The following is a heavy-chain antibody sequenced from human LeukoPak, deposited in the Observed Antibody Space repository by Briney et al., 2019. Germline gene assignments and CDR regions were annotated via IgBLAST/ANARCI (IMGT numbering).Heavy chain of an antibody. D-gene: IGHD1-7*01. CDR1: GFTFSSYG. V-gene: IGHV3-30*18. Sequence: GGSLRLSCAASGFTFSSYGMHWVRQAPGKGLEWVAVISYDGSNKYYADSVKGRFTISRDNSKNTLYLQMNSLRAEDTAVYYCAKDENFSNWFGPWGQGTLVTVSS. CDR3: AKDENFSNWFGP. CDR2: ISYDGSNK. J-gene: IGHJ5*02.